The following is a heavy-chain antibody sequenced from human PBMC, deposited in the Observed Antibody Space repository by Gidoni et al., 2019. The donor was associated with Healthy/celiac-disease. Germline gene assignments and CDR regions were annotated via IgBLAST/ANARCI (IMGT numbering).Heavy chain of an antibody. CDR1: GGTFSSYA. J-gene: IGHJ3*02. CDR3: ATHSGADDYVWGSLRDAFDI. D-gene: IGHD3-16*01. CDR2: IIPIFGTA. Sequence: VQLVQSGAEVTKPGSSVKVYCKASGGTFSSYATSWVRQDPGQGLAWMGGIIPIFGTANYAQKFQGRVTITADESTSTAYMELSSLRSEETAVYYCATHSGADDYVWGSLRDAFDIWGQGTMVTVSS. V-gene: IGHV1-69*01.